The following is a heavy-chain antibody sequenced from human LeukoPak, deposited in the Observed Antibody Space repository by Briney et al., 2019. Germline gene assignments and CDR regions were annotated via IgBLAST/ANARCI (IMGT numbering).Heavy chain of an antibody. CDR3: ARSISMIRY. Sequence: PGGSLRLSCAASGFTFSSYEMNWVRQAPGKGLEWVSYISSSGSTIYYADSVKGRFTISRDNAKNSLYLQMNSLRGEDTALYYCARSISMIRYWGQGTLVTVSS. V-gene: IGHV3-48*03. D-gene: IGHD3-22*01. J-gene: IGHJ4*02. CDR2: ISSSGSTI. CDR1: GFTFSSYE.